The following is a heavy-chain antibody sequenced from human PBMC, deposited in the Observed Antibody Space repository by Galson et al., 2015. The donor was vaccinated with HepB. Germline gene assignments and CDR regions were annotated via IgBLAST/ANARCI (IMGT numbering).Heavy chain of an antibody. Sequence: SLRLSCAASGFTFSDYYMSWIRQAPGKGLEWVSYISSSSSYTNYADSVKGRFTISRDNAKNSLYLQMNSLRAEDTAVYYCVKRGDRLFDYFDYWGQGTLVTVSS. V-gene: IGHV3-11*06. D-gene: IGHD3-9*01. CDR3: VKRGDRLFDYFDY. J-gene: IGHJ4*02. CDR1: GFTFSDYY. CDR2: ISSSSSYT.